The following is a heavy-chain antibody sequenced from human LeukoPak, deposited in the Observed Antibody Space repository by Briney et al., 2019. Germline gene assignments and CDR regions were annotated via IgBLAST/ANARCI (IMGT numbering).Heavy chain of an antibody. CDR1: GFIFSSFG. CDR3: ARVGDYENSGSQPFDY. D-gene: IGHD3-22*01. V-gene: IGHV3-33*01. J-gene: IGHJ4*02. CDR2: MWHDGSYK. Sequence: GGSLRLSCAASGFIFSSFGMHWVRQAPGKGPEWVAVMWHDGSYKYYVDSVKGRFTISRDNAKNTLYLQMNNLRVEDTAVYYCARVGDYENSGSQPFDYWGQGTLVTVSS.